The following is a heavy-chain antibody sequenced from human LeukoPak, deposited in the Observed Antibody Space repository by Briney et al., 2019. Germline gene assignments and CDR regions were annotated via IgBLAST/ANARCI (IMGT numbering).Heavy chain of an antibody. CDR1: GFTFSTYA. J-gene: IGHJ4*02. D-gene: IGHD3-10*01. CDR2: IKNNGGGT. CDR3: ARVQSTVRGIQGPFDL. Sequence: GGSLRLSCAASGFTFSTYAMHWVRQAPGKGLEYVSAIKNNGGGTYYASSVQGRFTVSGDNSRSTLYLQMDSLRPDDMAIYYCARVQSTVRGIQGPFDLWGQGTLVTVS. V-gene: IGHV3-64*01.